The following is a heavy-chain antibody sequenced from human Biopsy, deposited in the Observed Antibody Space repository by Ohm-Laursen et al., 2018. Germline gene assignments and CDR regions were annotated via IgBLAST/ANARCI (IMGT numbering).Heavy chain of an antibody. CDR1: GYTFTDYY. J-gene: IGHJ4*02. D-gene: IGHD3-10*01. V-gene: IGHV1-2*02. Sequence: ASVKVSCKASGYTFTDYYIHWVRQSPGQGLEWMGWINLNRGATNSAQKFRDRVTLPRETSISAAYFDLRRLKPDDAAIYNCARDRKTDVFGGPTRTDVFDSWGQGTPVTVSS. CDR2: INLNRGAT. CDR3: ARDRKTDVFGGPTRTDVFDS.